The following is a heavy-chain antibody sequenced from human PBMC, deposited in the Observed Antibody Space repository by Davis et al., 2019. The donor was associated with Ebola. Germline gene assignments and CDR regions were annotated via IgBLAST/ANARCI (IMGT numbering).Heavy chain of an antibody. Sequence: PSETLSLTCTVSGGSISSGDYYWSWIRQHPGKGLEWIGYIYYSGSTYYNPSLKSRVTISVDTSKNQFSLKLSSVTAADTAVYYCARELELGYGMDVWGQGTTVTVSS. D-gene: IGHD1-7*01. CDR3: ARELELGYGMDV. CDR1: GGSISSGDYY. J-gene: IGHJ6*02. CDR2: IYYSGST. V-gene: IGHV4-31*03.